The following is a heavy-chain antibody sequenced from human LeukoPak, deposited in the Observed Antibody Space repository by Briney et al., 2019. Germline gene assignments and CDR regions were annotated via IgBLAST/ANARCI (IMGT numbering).Heavy chain of an antibody. J-gene: IGHJ3*01. CDR3: ASKRYPYGDYRL. V-gene: IGHV3-11*01. D-gene: IGHD4-17*01. CDR2: ISSSGSTI. CDR1: GFTFSDYY. Sequence: GGSLRLSCAAPGFTFSDYYMSWIRQAPGKGLEWVSYISSSGSTIYYADSVKGRFTISRDNAKNSLYLQMNSLRAEDTAVYYCASKRYPYGDYRLWGQGTMVTVSS.